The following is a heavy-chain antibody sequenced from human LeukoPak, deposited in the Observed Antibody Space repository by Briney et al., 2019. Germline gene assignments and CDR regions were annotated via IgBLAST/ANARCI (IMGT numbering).Heavy chain of an antibody. CDR3: ASTDYDILTGARMDV. Sequence: ASVKVSCKASGYTFTNYGITWVRQAPGQGLEWMGWISAYNANTSYAQKFQGRVTMTTDTSTSTVYMELRSLRSDDTAIYYCASTDYDILTGARMDVWGKGTTVTVSS. V-gene: IGHV1-18*04. CDR1: GYTFTNYG. CDR2: ISAYNANT. J-gene: IGHJ6*04. D-gene: IGHD3-9*01.